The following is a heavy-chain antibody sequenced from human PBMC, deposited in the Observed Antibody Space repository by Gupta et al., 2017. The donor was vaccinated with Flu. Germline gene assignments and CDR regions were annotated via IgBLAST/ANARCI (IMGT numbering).Heavy chain of an antibody. CDR1: GFSFSSNS. D-gene: IGHD3-10*01. J-gene: IGHJ4*02. CDR2: ISSGSTYI. Sequence: EVQLVESGGGLVKPGGSLRLSCAPSGFSFSSNSMNWVRQAPGKGLEWVSSISSGSTYINYADSVRGRFTISRDNAQNSLYLQMDSLRPEDTAVYYWAKVGDDQNPYGSGSFDYWGQGALGTVSS. V-gene: IGHV3-21*01. CDR3: AKVGDDQNPYGSGSFDY.